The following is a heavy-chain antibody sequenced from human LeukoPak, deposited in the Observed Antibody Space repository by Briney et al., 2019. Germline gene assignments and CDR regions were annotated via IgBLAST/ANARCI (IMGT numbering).Heavy chain of an antibody. CDR3: ASKSIAARPPSDY. D-gene: IGHD6-6*01. CDR2: ISYDGSNK. CDR1: GFTFSSYA. Sequence: SGRSLRLSCAASGFTFSSYAMHWVRQAPGKGLEWVAVISYDGSNKYYADSVKGRFTISRDNSKNTLYLQMNSLRAEDTAVYYCASKSIAARPPSDYWGQGTLVTVSS. J-gene: IGHJ4*02. V-gene: IGHV3-30-3*01.